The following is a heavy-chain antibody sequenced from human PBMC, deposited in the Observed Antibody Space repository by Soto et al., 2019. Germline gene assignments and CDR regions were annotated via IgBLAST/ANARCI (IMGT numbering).Heavy chain of an antibody. J-gene: IGHJ4*02. CDR1: GFTFSIHG. CDR3: ARGPKLGDVVGHYDY. Sequence: QVQLVESGGGVVQPGRSLRLSCSASGFTFSIHGMHWVRQAPGKGLEWVSLVWYDGSNENYADSVKGRFTISRDNSKNTLYLEMNSLTAEDTAVYYCARGPKLGDVVGHYDYWGPGTLVTVSS. V-gene: IGHV3-33*01. CDR2: VWYDGSNE. D-gene: IGHD2-15*01.